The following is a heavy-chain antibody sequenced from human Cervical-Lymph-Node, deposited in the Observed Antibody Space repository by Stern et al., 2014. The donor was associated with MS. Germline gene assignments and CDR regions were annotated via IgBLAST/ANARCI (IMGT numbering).Heavy chain of an antibody. CDR2: IWYDGSNK. CDR1: GFTFSSYG. V-gene: IGHV3-33*01. D-gene: IGHD4-17*01. J-gene: IGHJ4*02. Sequence: VQLVESGGGVVQPGRSLRLSCAESGFTFSSYGMHWVRQAPGKGLEWVAVIWYDGSNKYYADSVKGRFTISRDNSKNTLYLQMNSLRAEDTAVYYCARDMGSTVTIDYWGQGTLVTVSS. CDR3: ARDMGSTVTIDY.